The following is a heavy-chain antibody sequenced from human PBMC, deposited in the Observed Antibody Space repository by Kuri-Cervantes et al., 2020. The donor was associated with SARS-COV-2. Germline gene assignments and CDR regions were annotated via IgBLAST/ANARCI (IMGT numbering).Heavy chain of an antibody. V-gene: IGHV4-38-2*01. CDR1: GDSVSGYF. J-gene: IGHJ4*02. CDR2: IYHSGST. Sequence: SETLSLTCAVSGDSVSGYFWSWIRQPPGKGLEWIGSIYHSGSTYYNPSLKSRVTISVDTSKNQFSLKLSSVTAADTAVYYCARRAPGAYDYVWGSYRPTTYDYWGQGTLVTVSS. CDR3: ARRAPGAYDYVWGSYRPTTYDY. D-gene: IGHD3-16*02.